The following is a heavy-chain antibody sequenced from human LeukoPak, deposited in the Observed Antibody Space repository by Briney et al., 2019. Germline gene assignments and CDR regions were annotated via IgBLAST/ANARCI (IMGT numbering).Heavy chain of an antibody. CDR1: GFTFGSCW. D-gene: IGHD2-15*01. V-gene: IGHV3-7*01. CDR2: INQDGSQK. Sequence: GGSLRLSCAASGFTFGSCWMNWVRQTPGKGVEWVANINQDGSQKFYVDSVKGRFTISRDNANNSLYLQMNSLRAEDTAVYYCAKDPYRVVVATGNYLDPWGQGTLVTVFS. CDR3: AKDPYRVVVATGNYLDP. J-gene: IGHJ5*02.